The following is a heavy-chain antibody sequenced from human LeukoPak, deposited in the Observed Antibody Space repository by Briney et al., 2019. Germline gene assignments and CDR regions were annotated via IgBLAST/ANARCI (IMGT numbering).Heavy chain of an antibody. D-gene: IGHD3-22*01. Sequence: GGSLRLSCAASGFTFSTYPMIWVRQAPGKGLEWVAAVSSDGATKFYADSVKGRFTISRDNSKNTLYLQMNSLRAEDTAVYYCARLDYYDSSGYYYPTRFGFDYWGQGTLVTVSS. CDR3: ARLDYYDSSGYYYPTRFGFDY. V-gene: IGHV3-30-3*01. CDR1: GFTFSTYP. CDR2: VSSDGATK. J-gene: IGHJ4*02.